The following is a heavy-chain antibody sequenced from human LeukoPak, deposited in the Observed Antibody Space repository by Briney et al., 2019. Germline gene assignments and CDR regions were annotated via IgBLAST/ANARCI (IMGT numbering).Heavy chain of an antibody. J-gene: IGHJ4*02. CDR3: ARGFGIRSYFDY. V-gene: IGHV4-59*01. D-gene: IGHD2-21*01. Sequence: SETLSLTRTVSGVSISSYYWSWIRQPPEKGLEWIGYIYYTGSTNYNPSLKSRVTISVDTSKNQFSLKLSSVTAADTAVYYCARGFGIRSYFDYWGQGTLVTVSS. CDR1: GVSISSYY. CDR2: IYYTGST.